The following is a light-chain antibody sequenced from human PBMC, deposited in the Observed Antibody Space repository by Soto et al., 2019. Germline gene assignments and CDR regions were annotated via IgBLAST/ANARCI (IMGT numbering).Light chain of an antibody. Sequence: EIVLTQSPATLSLSPGERVTLSCRASQSVRNYLAWYQQKPGQAPRLLIYDTSNRATGIPARFSGSGSGTDFTLTISSLEPEDFAVYYCQQRYDWPPITFGQGTDWRL. CDR2: DTS. CDR1: QSVRNY. CDR3: QQRYDWPPIT. V-gene: IGKV3-11*01. J-gene: IGKJ5*01.